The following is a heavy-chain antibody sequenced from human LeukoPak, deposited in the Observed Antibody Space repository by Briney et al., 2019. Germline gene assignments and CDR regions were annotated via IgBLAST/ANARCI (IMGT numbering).Heavy chain of an antibody. V-gene: IGHV1-46*01. J-gene: IGHJ6*02. CDR2: INLSGGST. CDR1: GYTFTSYY. CDR3: ARRGGVGMDV. Sequence: GASVKVSCKASGYTFTSYYMHWVRQAPGQGLEWMGIINLSGGSTSYAQKFQGRVIMTRDTSTSTVYMELSSLRSEDTAVYYCARRGGVGMDVWGQGTTLIVSS. D-gene: IGHD2-8*01.